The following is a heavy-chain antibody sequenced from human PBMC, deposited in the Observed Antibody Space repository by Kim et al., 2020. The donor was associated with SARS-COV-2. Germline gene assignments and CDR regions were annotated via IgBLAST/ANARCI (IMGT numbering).Heavy chain of an antibody. CDR1: GYTFTSYG. CDR3: ARDPPADVVVVVINYYYYGVDV. CDR2: ISAYNGNT. J-gene: IGHJ6*02. V-gene: IGHV1-18*01. D-gene: IGHD3-22*01. Sequence: ASVKVSCKASGYTFTSYGISWVRQAPGQGLEWMGWISAYNGNTNYAQKLQGRVTMTTDTSTSTAYMELRSLRSDDTAVYYCARDPPADVVVVVINYYYYGVDVWGQGTTVTVSS.